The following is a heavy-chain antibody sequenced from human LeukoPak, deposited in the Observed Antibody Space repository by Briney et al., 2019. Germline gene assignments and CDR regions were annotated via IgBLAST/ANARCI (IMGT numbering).Heavy chain of an antibody. Sequence: LAGGSLRLSCTASGFSFDDYAMHWVRQAPGKGLEWVSGISRNTDNVGYADSVKGRFSISRDNAKNSLYLQMNGLRAEDTALYYCAVTRRGYYDSSGFYRFDYWGQGTLVTVSS. CDR1: GFSFDDYA. D-gene: IGHD3-22*01. J-gene: IGHJ4*02. CDR2: ISRNTDNV. V-gene: IGHV3-9*01. CDR3: AVTRRGYYDSSGFYRFDY.